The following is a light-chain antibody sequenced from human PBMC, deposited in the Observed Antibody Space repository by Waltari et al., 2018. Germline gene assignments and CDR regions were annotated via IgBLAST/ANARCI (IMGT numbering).Light chain of an antibody. CDR1: QSVNEY. Sequence: EIVLTQSPATLSLSPGQRPPLSCRASQSVNEYLDWYQQIPGQAPRPLIYYASNRCTCIPARFSGSGSGTDFTLTISSLEPEDFAIYYCHVRSNWPPVTFGGGTKVEIK. CDR2: YAS. J-gene: IGKJ4*01. CDR3: HVRSNWPPVT. V-gene: IGKV3-11*01.